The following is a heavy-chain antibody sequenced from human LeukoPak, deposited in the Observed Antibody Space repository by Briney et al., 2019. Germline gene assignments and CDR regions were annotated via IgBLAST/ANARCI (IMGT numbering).Heavy chain of an antibody. J-gene: IGHJ5*02. CDR1: GFTFEDYA. Sequence: GGSLRLSCAASGFTFEDYAMYWVRQVPGKSLEWVSLISSDGFVTEFADSVKGRFTISRDNSKNSLYLEMNSLRTEDTAFYYCATTPYCSASSCRAWGQGTRVTVSS. V-gene: IGHV3-43*02. CDR2: ISSDGFVT. D-gene: IGHD2-15*01. CDR3: ATTPYCSASSCRA.